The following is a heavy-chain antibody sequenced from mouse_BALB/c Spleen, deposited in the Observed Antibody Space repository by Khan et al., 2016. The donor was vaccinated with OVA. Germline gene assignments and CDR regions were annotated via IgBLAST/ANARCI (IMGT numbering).Heavy chain of an antibody. CDR2: IDPENGDT. CDR3: KAGDFDY. J-gene: IGHJ2*01. V-gene: IGHV14-4*02. CDR1: GFTINDYY. Sequence: VQLQQSGAELVRSGDSVKLSCTASGFTINDYYMHWVKQRPEQGLEWIGWIDPENGDTEYAPKFQGKATMTDDTSSNTAYLPLSSLTSEDTAVYYCKAGDFDYWGQGTTLTVSS.